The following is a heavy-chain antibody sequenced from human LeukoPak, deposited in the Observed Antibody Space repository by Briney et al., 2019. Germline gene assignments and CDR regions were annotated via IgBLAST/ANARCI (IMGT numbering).Heavy chain of an antibody. CDR1: GFTSIAYA. CDR3: ARNQQLGGHSYYYYGMDV. V-gene: IGHV3-23*01. D-gene: IGHD3-16*01. J-gene: IGHJ6*02. Sequence: GGSLRLSCVGSGFTSIAYALTWARQAPGKGLEWVSGISGGGVTTYYADSVKGRFTISRDNSKNTLYLQMNSLRADDTAIYYCARNQQLGGHSYYYYGMDVWGQGTTITVSS. CDR2: ISGGGVTT.